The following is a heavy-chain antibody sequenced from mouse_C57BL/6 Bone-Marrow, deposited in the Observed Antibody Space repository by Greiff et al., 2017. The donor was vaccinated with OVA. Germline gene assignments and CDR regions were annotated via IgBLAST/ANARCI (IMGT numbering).Heavy chain of an antibody. J-gene: IGHJ2*01. CDR1: GFTFSSYG. V-gene: IGHV5-6*01. CDR2: ISSGGSYT. D-gene: IGHD3-1*01. CDR3: AQIGATDY. Sequence: EVMLVESGGDLVKPGGSLTLSCAASGFTFSSYGMSWVRQTPDKRLEWVATISSGGSYTYYPDSVKGRFTIYRDNAKNTLYLQMSSLKSEDTAMYYCAQIGATDYWGQGTTLTVSS.